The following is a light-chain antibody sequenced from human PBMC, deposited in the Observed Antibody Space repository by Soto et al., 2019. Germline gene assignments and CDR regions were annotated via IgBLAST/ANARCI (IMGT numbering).Light chain of an antibody. Sequence: QSALTQPPSASGSPGQSVTISCTGTKNDIGPYDFVSWYQRHPGKAPRLIIYEVVQRPSGVPDRFSGSKSGNTASLTVSGLQAADEADYFCKSYAGSNTYVFGSGTKGTVL. J-gene: IGLJ1*01. CDR2: EVV. V-gene: IGLV2-8*01. CDR3: KSYAGSNTYV. CDR1: KNDIGPYDF.